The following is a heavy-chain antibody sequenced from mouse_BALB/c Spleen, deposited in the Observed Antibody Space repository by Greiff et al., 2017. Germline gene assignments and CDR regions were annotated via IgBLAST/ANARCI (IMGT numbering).Heavy chain of an antibody. CDR3: ARRYDYDEYAMDY. D-gene: IGHD2-4*01. V-gene: IGHV1-18*01. J-gene: IGHJ4*01. CDR1: GYSFTGYT. CDR2: INPYNGGT. Sequence: VQLQQSGPELVKPGASMKISCKASGYSFTGYTMNWVKQSHGKNLEWIGLINPYNGGTSYNQKLKGKATLTVDKSSSTAYMELLSLTSEDSAVYYCARRYDYDEYAMDYWGQGTSVTVSS.